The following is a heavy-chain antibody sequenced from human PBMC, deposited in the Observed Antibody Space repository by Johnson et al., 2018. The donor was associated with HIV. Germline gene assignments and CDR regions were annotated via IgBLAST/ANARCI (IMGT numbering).Heavy chain of an antibody. CDR2: IRSKAYGGTT. J-gene: IGHJ3*02. CDR3: ARSWELGETAFDI. CDR1: GFSFGDYG. Sequence: VQLVESGGGLVQPGRSLRLSCTASGFSFGDYGMSWVRQAPGKGLEWVGFIRSKAYGGTTEYAASVKGRLTISRDDSKSIAYLQMNSLKTEDTAVDYCARSWELGETAFDIWGQGTMVTVSS. D-gene: IGHD1-26*01. V-gene: IGHV3-49*04.